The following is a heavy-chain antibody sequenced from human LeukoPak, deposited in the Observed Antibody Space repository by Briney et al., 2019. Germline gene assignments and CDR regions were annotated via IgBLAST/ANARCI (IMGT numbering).Heavy chain of an antibody. D-gene: IGHD2-15*01. V-gene: IGHV1-2*02. CDR3: APATHTFDY. J-gene: IGHJ4*02. CDR2: INPNSGGT. Sequence: ASVKVSCKASGYTFTAYDMHWVRQAPGQGLEWMGWINPNSGGTNYAQKFQGRVTMTRDTSINTAYMELSALRSDDTALYYCAPATHTFDYWGQGTQVTVSP. CDR1: GYTFTAYD.